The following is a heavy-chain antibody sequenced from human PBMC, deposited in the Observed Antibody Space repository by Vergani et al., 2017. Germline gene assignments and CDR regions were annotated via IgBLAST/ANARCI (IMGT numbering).Heavy chain of an antibody. CDR1: GYTFTDYF. CDR2: INPNSGGK. Sequence: QVQLVQSGAEVKKPGASVKVSCKASGYTFTDYFMHWVRQAPGQGLEWMGWINPNSGGKNYAQKFQGRVTMTRDTSISTAYMELSNLRSDDTAVYYCSRVSTSSNRDYFDYWGQGTLVTVSS. V-gene: IGHV1-2*02. CDR3: SRVSTSSNRDYFDY. D-gene: IGHD6-13*01. J-gene: IGHJ4*02.